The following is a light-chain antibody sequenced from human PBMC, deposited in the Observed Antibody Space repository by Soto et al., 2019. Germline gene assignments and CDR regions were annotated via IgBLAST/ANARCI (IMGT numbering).Light chain of an antibody. CDR1: SSNIGAGYH. CDR2: DTN. V-gene: IGLV1-40*01. CDR3: QSYDSSLIRSYV. J-gene: IGLJ1*01. Sequence: QSVLTQPPSVSGAQGQRVTISCTGSSSNIGAGYHVHWYQQLPGTAPKLLIYDTNKRPSGVPDRFSGSKSGTSASLAITGLQAEDESDYYCQSYDSSLIRSYVFGTGTKLTVL.